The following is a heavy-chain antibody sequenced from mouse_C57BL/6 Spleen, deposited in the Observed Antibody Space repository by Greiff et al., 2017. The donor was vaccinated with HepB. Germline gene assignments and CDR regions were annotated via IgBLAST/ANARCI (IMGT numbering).Heavy chain of an antibody. CDR1: GYTFTDYY. J-gene: IGHJ3*01. Sequence: EVQLQQSGPELVKPGASVKISCKASGYTFTDYYMNWVKQSHGKSLEWIGDINPNNGGTSYNQKFKGKATLTVDKSSSTAYMELRSLTSEDSAVYYCARQNYGTPFAYWGQGTLVTVSA. V-gene: IGHV1-26*01. D-gene: IGHD1-1*01. CDR3: ARQNYGTPFAY. CDR2: INPNNGGT.